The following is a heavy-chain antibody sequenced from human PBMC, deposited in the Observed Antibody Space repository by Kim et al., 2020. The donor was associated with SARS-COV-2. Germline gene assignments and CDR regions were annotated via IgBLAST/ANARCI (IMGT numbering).Heavy chain of an antibody. D-gene: IGHD3-10*01. CDR1: VGSFSGYF. J-gene: IGHJ3*02. V-gene: IGHV4-34*01. Sequence: SETLSLTCAVYVGSFSGYFWTWIRQVPGKGLEWIGETDPSGDTRYNPSLQSRVSISVDTSKNQFSLKLISVTSADTAVYYCARQGSVSGTHGALHIWGPG. CDR2: TDPSGDT. CDR3: ARQGSVSGTHGALHI.